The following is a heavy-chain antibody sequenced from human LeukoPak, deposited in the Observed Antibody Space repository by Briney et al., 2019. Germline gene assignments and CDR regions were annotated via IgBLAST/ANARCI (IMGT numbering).Heavy chain of an antibody. J-gene: IGHJ6*04. Sequence: SETLSLTCTVSGGSISNYYWTWIRQSPGKTLEWIGCSHQSGSTHYNPSLRSRVTVSVDTSKSQFSLRLNSVTAPDTAVYYCAGRTTGYSYGVSMDVWGKGTTVTVSS. V-gene: IGHV4-59*01. CDR2: SHQSGST. D-gene: IGHD5-18*01. CDR3: AGRTTGYSYGVSMDV. CDR1: GGSISNYY.